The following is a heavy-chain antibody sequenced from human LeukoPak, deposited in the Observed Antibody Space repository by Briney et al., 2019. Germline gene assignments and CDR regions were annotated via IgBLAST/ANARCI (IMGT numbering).Heavy chain of an antibody. CDR2: IYHSGST. CDR3: ARGFGDTAMVDFDY. Sequence: PSETLSLTCTVSGYSISSGSYWGWIRQPPGKGLEWIGSIYHSGSTYYNPSLKNRVTISVDTPKNQFSLKLSSVTAADTAVYYCARGFGDTAMVDFDYWGQGTLVTVSS. CDR1: GYSISSGSY. V-gene: IGHV4-38-2*02. J-gene: IGHJ4*02. D-gene: IGHD5-18*01.